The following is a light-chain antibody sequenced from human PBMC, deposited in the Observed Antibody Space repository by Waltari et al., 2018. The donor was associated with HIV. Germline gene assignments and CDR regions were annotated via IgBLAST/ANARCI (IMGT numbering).Light chain of an antibody. CDR1: SGHSNYA. V-gene: IGLV4-69*01. CDR3: QTWGTGIRV. CDR2: LNSDGSH. Sequence: QVVLTQSPSASASLGASVKLTCTLSSGHSNYAIAWHQLQPGKGPRYLMKLNSDGSHTKGDGFPDRFSGSSSGAERYLTISHLQSEDEADCYCQTWGTGIRVFGGGTKLTVL. J-gene: IGLJ3*02.